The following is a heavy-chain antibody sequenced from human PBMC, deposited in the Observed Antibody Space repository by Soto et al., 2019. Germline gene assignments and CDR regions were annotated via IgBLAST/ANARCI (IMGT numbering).Heavy chain of an antibody. D-gene: IGHD2-21*02. Sequence: GGSLRLSCSASGFTFSSYAMHWVRQAPGKGLEYVSAISSNGGSTYYADSVKGRFTISRDNSKNTLYLQMSSLRAEDTAVYYCVKGQRRTVVTPEDYWGQGTLVTVSS. J-gene: IGHJ4*02. CDR2: ISSNGGST. CDR1: GFTFSSYA. CDR3: VKGQRRTVVTPEDY. V-gene: IGHV3-64D*06.